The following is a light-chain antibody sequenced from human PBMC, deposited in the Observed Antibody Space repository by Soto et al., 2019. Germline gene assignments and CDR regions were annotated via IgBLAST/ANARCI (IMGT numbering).Light chain of an antibody. CDR2: EVS. CDR1: NSDVGGYNY. V-gene: IGLV2-14*01. J-gene: IGLJ1*01. CDR3: SSYTSISTLYV. Sequence: QSALTQPASVSGSPGQSITISCTGTNSDVGGYNYVSWYQQHPGKAPELMIYEVSHRPSGVSNRFSGSKSDNTASLTISGLQAEDEAHYYCSSYTSISTLYVFGTGTKVTVL.